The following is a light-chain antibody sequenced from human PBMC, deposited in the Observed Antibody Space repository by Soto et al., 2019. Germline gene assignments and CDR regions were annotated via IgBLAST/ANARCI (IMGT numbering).Light chain of an antibody. CDR2: NDY. J-gene: IGLJ2*01. Sequence: QSVLAQPPSASGTPGQRVTISCSGSTSNVGSNLASWYQQLPGSAPKLLIYNDYERPSGVPDRFSGSKSGTSASLGISGLRSEDEADYYCATWDGSLPAEVFGGGTKLTVL. CDR3: ATWDGSLPAEV. V-gene: IGLV1-47*02. CDR1: TSNVGSNL.